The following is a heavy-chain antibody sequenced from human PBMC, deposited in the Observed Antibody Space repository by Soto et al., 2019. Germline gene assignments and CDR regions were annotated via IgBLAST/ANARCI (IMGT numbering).Heavy chain of an antibody. D-gene: IGHD1-1*01. V-gene: IGHV3-30-3*02. CDR3: AKGLRFMEH. J-gene: IGHJ1*01. Sequence: QVHLVESGGGVVQPGRSLRLSCVASGFTFSSYALHWVRQAPGKGLEWVALISNDGMNTFYADSVKGRMTVSRDKAEKTMYLQMNSLTPEDTAVYYCAKGLRFMEHWGQGTVVTVSS. CDR1: GFTFSSYA. CDR2: ISNDGMNT.